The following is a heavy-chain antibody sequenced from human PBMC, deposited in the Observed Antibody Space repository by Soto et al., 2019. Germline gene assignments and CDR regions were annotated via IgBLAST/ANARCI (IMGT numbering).Heavy chain of an antibody. D-gene: IGHD6-6*01. Sequence: QVQLQESGPGLVKPSQTLSLTCTVSGGSISSGSYYWSWIRQHPGKCLEWTGYIYYSGSTYYNPSLKSRVNISVATSKNQFSLKLSSVTAADTAVYYCAMTREEIAARPYYYYYMDVWGKGTTVTVSS. V-gene: IGHV4-31*03. J-gene: IGHJ6*03. CDR1: GGSISSGSYY. CDR3: AMTREEIAARPYYYYYMDV. CDR2: IYYSGST.